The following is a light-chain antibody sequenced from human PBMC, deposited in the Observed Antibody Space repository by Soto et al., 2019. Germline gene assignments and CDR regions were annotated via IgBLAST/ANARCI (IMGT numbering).Light chain of an antibody. V-gene: IGKV3-15*01. CDR3: QQYNNWQRT. Sequence: DIVVTQSPATLSVSPGERATLSCRASQSVSSNLAWYQQKPGQAPRLLIYGASTRATGIPARFSGSGSGTEFTLTISSLQSEDYAVYYCQQYNNWQRTFGQGSKVDMK. CDR1: QSVSSN. J-gene: IGKJ1*01. CDR2: GAS.